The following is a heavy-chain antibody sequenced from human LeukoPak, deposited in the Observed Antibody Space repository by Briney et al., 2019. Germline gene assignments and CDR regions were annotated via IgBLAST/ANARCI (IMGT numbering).Heavy chain of an antibody. CDR3: ARPYYYDSRIDP. Sequence: SQTLSLTCTVPGGSFSSCDYFWSWIRQPPGKGLQWYAYMYYSGSTYYNPSLKSRVTMSADTSKNQLSLKLSSVTAADTAVYYCARPYYYDSRIDPWGQGILVTVSS. CDR1: GGSFSSCDYF. V-gene: IGHV4-30-4*01. D-gene: IGHD3-22*01. J-gene: IGHJ5*02. CDR2: MYYSGST.